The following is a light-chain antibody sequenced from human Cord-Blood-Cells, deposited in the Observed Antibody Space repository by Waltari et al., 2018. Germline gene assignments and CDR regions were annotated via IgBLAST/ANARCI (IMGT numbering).Light chain of an antibody. V-gene: IGLV2-23*01. CDR1: SSDVGSYNL. Sequence: QSALTQPASESGHPGQSITIPCTGTSSDVGSYNLVSWYQQTPGKAPKLMIYEGSKRPSGVSNRFSGSKSGNTASLTISGLEAEDEADYYCCSYAGSSTVFGGGTKLTVL. CDR3: CSYAGSSTV. CDR2: EGS. J-gene: IGLJ2*01.